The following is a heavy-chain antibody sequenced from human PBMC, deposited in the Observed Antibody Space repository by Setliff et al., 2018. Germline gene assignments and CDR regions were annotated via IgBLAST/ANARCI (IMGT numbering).Heavy chain of an antibody. CDR2: ISSSGSII. V-gene: IGHV3-48*01. D-gene: IGHD1-26*01. J-gene: IGHJ4*02. Sequence: GGSLRLSCVASGFKFSNYSMNWVRQAPGKGLEWVSYISSSGSIIYYGDSVKGRVTISGDNAKNSLYLQMNSMRAEDTAIYYCARDLSFNGSPNYLLYWGQGTLVTVSS. CDR3: ARDLSFNGSPNYLLY. CDR1: GFKFSNYS.